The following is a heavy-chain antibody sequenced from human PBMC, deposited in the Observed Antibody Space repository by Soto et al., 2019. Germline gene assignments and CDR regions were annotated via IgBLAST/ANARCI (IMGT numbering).Heavy chain of an antibody. V-gene: IGHV1-46*01. J-gene: IGHJ4*02. CDR3: ASSLWFGELGSDY. D-gene: IGHD3-10*01. CDR1: GYTFPSYY. CDR2: INPSGGST. Sequence: ASVKVSCMASGYTFPSYYMHWVRQAPGQGLEWMGIINPSGGSTSYAQKFQGRVTMTRDTSTRTVYLELSSLRSEDTAVYYGASSLWFGELGSDYWGQGTQVTVSS.